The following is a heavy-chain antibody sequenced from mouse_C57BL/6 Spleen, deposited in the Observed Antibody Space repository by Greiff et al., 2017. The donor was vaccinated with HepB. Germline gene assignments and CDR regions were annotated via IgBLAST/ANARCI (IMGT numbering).Heavy chain of an antibody. CDR3: ARWGLRGYYFDY. Sequence: QVQLQQSGPELVKPGASVKISCKASGYAFSSSWMNWVKQRPGKGLEWIGRIYPGDGDTNYNGKFKGKATLTADKSSSTAYMQLSSLTSEDSAVYFCARWGLRGYYFDYWGQGTTLTVSS. V-gene: IGHV1-82*01. J-gene: IGHJ2*01. CDR2: IYPGDGDT. CDR1: GYAFSSSW. D-gene: IGHD3-1*01.